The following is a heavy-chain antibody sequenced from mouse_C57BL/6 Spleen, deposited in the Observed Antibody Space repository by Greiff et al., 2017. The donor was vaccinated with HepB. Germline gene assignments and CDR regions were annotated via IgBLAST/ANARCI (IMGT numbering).Heavy chain of an antibody. CDR1: GYTFTGYW. CDR2: ILPGSGST. V-gene: IGHV1-9*01. J-gene: IGHJ4*01. D-gene: IGHD1-1*01. Sequence: QVQLQQSGAELMKPGASVKLSCKATGYTFTGYWIEWVKQRPGHGLEWIGEILPGSGSTNYNAKFKGKATFTADTSSNTDYMQLRGLTTEDSAIYYCARYYYGSSYNYARDYWGQGTSVTVSS. CDR3: ARYYYGSSYNYARDY.